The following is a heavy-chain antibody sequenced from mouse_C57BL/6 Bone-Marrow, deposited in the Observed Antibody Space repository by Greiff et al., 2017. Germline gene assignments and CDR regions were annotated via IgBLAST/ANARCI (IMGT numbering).Heavy chain of an antibody. Sequence: VQLKESGAELVRPGASVKLSCTASGFNIKDDYMHWVKQRPDQGLEWIGWIDPENGDTEYASKFQGKATITADTSSNTAYLQLSSLTSEDTAVYYCTTATLRYWGQGTSVTVSS. J-gene: IGHJ4*01. V-gene: IGHV14-4*01. CDR3: TTATLRY. CDR2: IDPENGDT. D-gene: IGHD1-1*01. CDR1: GFNIKDDY.